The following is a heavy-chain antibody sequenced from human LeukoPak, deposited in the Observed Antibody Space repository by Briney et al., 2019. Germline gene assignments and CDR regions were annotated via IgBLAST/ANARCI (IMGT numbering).Heavy chain of an antibody. V-gene: IGHV3-30*02. CDR2: TRYDGTKK. Sequence: GGSLRLSCAASGFTFSIYGMYWVRQAPGKGLEWLAFTRYDGTKKYYGDSVKGRFTISRDNSKNTLYLQMTSLRAEDTAVYYCAKDGIVVAEIGSSFDHWGQGTLVTVSS. D-gene: IGHD3-22*01. J-gene: IGHJ4*02. CDR3: AKDGIVVAEIGSSFDH. CDR1: GFTFSIYG.